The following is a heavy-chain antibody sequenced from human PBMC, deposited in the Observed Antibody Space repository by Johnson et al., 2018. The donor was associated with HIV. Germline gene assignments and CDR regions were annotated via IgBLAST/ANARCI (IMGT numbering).Heavy chain of an antibody. J-gene: IGHJ3*01. D-gene: IGHD6-25*01. Sequence: QVQLVESGGGVVQPGGSLRLSCAASGFSLNSYDMHCVRQAPGKGLEWGTMISYDGSKKYYADSVKGRLTISRDNSKNTLYLQMNSLRVEDTAMYYCARAMAAAGGRTFDLWGQGAMVTVSS. CDR3: ARAMAAAGGRTFDL. V-gene: IGHV3-30*04. CDR2: ISYDGSKK. CDR1: GFSLNSYD.